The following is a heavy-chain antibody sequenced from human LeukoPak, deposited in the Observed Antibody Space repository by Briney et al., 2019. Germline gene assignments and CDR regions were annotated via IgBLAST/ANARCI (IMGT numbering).Heavy chain of an antibody. CDR1: GFTFSSYA. CDR3: ALNRGSGWYFHY. V-gene: IGHV3-30*04. CDR2: ISYDGSNK. Sequence: GRSLRLSCAASGFTFSSYAMHWVRQAPGKGLEWVAVISYDGSNKYYADSVKGRFTISRDNSKNTLYLQMNSLRAEDTAVYYCALNRGSGWYFHYWGQGTLVTVSS. D-gene: IGHD6-19*01. J-gene: IGHJ4*02.